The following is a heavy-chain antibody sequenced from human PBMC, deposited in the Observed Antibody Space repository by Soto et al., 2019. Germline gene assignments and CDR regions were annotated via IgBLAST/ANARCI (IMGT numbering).Heavy chain of an antibody. J-gene: IGHJ4*02. Sequence: QVQLVQSGAEVKMPGSSVKVSCKASGGSFSSYTISWVRQAPGQGLEWMGGIIPMSDTPNYAHNFQGRVTITADESTRTVYMELSSLRSDDTAVYYCAREMDSSDYIWWTFDYWGQGTLVTVSS. D-gene: IGHD3-16*01. CDR1: GGSFSSYT. CDR3: AREMDSSDYIWWTFDY. CDR2: IIPMSDTP. V-gene: IGHV1-69*01.